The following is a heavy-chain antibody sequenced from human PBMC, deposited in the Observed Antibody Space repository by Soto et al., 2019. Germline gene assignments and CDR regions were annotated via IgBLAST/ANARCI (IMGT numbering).Heavy chain of an antibody. J-gene: IGHJ6*02. CDR3: AKDRIVVVPAAISHYYYGMDV. V-gene: IGHV3-30*18. D-gene: IGHD2-2*01. CDR2: ISYDGSNK. Sequence: QVQLVESGGGVVQPGRSLRLSCAASGFTFSSYGMHWVRQAPGKGLEWVAVISYDGSNKYYADSVKGRFTISRDNSKNPLYLQMNSLRAEDTAVYYCAKDRIVVVPAAISHYYYGMDVWGQGTTVTVSS. CDR1: GFTFSSYG.